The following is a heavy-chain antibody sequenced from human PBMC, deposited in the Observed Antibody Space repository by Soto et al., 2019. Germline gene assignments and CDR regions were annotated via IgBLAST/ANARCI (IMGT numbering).Heavy chain of an antibody. CDR2: MHHSGST. CDR3: GGIAVVD. J-gene: IGHJ4*02. Sequence: SETLSLTCPVSGVSITSHYWSWIRQSPGKGLEWIAYMHHSGSTNYNPSLKSRVTVSIDTSKSQLSLKLTSVTAADTAVYYCGGIAVVDWSQGTLVTSPQ. D-gene: IGHD6-19*01. V-gene: IGHV4-59*11. CDR1: GVSITSHY.